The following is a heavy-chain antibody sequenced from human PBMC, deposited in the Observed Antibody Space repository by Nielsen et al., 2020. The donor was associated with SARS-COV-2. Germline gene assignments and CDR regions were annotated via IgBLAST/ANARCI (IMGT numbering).Heavy chain of an antibody. CDR2: IYFSGRN. D-gene: IGHD5-12*01. CDR3: ARESSGYDHYNYGMDV. J-gene: IGHJ6*02. Sequence: SETLSLTCTVSGGSISSGGYYWSWLRHDPGKGLVWIGYIYFSGRNCYNPSLKSRVTISVDTSKNHFSLSLRSVTAADTAVYYCARESSGYDHYNYGMDVWGQVTTVTVSS. CDR1: GGSISSGGYY. V-gene: IGHV4-31*03.